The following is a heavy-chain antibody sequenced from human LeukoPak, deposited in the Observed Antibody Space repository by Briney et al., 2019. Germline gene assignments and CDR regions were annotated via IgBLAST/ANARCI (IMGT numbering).Heavy chain of an antibody. CDR1: GYTFTGYY. Sequence: ASVKVPCKASGYTFTGYYMHWVRQAPGQGLEWMGWINPNSGGTNYAQKFQGWVTMTRDTSISTAYMELSRLRSDDTAVYYCARDGALTGYPAGGDYWGQGTLVTVSS. V-gene: IGHV1-2*04. J-gene: IGHJ4*02. D-gene: IGHD3-9*01. CDR3: ARDGALTGYPAGGDY. CDR2: INPNSGGT.